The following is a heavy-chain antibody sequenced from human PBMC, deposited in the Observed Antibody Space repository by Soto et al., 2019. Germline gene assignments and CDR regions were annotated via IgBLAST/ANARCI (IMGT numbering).Heavy chain of an antibody. J-gene: IGHJ6*02. V-gene: IGHV3-48*02. D-gene: IGHD6-6*01. CDR3: ARDLEYSSSWYYYYGLDV. CDR2: ISRSGSLN. Sequence: GWSLRLSCAASGFSFSDYSMNWVRQAPGKGLEWLSYISRSGSLNYYADSVKGRFTISRDNAKNSLYLEMNSVRDEDTAMYYCARDLEYSSSWYYYYGLDVWGHGTTVTVSS. CDR1: GFSFSDYS.